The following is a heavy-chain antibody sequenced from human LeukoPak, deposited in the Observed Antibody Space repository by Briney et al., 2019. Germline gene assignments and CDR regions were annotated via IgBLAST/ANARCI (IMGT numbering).Heavy chain of an antibody. J-gene: IGHJ4*02. V-gene: IGHV3-30-3*01. CDR2: ISYDGSNK. CDR3: ARDPYYYDSSGYYHGGYYFDY. CDR1: GFTFSSYA. Sequence: PGRSLRLSCAASGFTFSSYAMHWVRQAPGKGLEWVAVISYDGSNKYYADSVKGRFTISRDNSKNTLHLQMNSLRAEDTAVYYCARDPYYYDSSGYYHGGYYFDYWGQGTLVTVSS. D-gene: IGHD3-22*01.